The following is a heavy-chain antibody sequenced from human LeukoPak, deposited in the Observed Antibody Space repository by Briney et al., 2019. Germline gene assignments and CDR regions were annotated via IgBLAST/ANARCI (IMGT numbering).Heavy chain of an antibody. V-gene: IGHV4-30-4*01. CDR3: ARGHIVVVTAQLNWFDP. J-gene: IGHJ5*02. CDR1: GGSISSGDYY. Sequence: PSQTLSLTCTVSGGSISSGDYYWSWIRQPPGKGLERIGYIYYSGSSYYNPSLKSRVTISVDTSKNQFSLKLSSVTAADTAVYYCARGHIVVVTAQLNWFDPWGQGTLVTVSS. D-gene: IGHD2-21*02. CDR2: IYYSGSS.